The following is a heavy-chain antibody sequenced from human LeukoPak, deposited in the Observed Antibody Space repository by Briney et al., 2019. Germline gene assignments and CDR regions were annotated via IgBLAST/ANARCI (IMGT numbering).Heavy chain of an antibody. CDR2: INHSGST. Sequence: SETLSLTCAVYGGSFSGYYWSWIRQPPGKGLEWIGEINHSGSTNYNPSLKSRVTISVDTSKNQFSLKLSSVTAADTAVYYCARGRYYYDSSGYPDALDIWGQGTMVTVSS. D-gene: IGHD3-22*01. CDR3: ARGRYYYDSSGYPDALDI. V-gene: IGHV4-34*01. J-gene: IGHJ3*02. CDR1: GGSFSGYY.